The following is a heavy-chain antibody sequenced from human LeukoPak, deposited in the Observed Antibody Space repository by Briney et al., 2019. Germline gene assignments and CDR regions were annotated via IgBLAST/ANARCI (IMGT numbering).Heavy chain of an antibody. CDR3: VKDPRDTYGTNWFVS. CDR2: ISGTGGAT. Sequence: GGSLRLSCVASGFSFGNYAMSWVRQAPGKGLQWVSQISGTGGATWYAGFARDRFTISRDNSKKTLYLQMSGLRGEDTAMYYCVKDPRDTYGTNWFVSWGQGTLLIVSS. D-gene: IGHD2-21*01. J-gene: IGHJ5*01. V-gene: IGHV3-23*01. CDR1: GFSFGNYA.